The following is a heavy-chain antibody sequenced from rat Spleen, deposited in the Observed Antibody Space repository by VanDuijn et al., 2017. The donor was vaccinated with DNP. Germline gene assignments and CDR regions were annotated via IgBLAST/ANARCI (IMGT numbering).Heavy chain of an antibody. D-gene: IGHD4-1*01. Sequence: EVKLVESGGGLVQPGRSLKLSCEVSRFTISDYGMAWVRQAPTKGLEWVASISAGGGNSNYRDSVKGRFTISRDNARNTLYLQMDSLRSEDTATYYCASGFGWFAYWGQGTLVTVSS. CDR2: ISAGGGNS. CDR1: RFTISDYG. V-gene: IGHV5S13*01. CDR3: ASGFGWFAY. J-gene: IGHJ3*01.